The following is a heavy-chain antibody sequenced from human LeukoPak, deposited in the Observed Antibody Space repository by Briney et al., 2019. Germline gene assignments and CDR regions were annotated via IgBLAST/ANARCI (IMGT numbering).Heavy chain of an antibody. CDR2: INHSGST. D-gene: IGHD2-2*01. CDR1: GGSFSGYY. J-gene: IGHJ6*03. Sequence: PSETLSLTCAVYGGSFSGYYWSWIRQPPGKGLEWIGEINHSGSTNYNPSLKSRVTISVDTSKNQFSLKLSSVTAADTAVYYCATPGYCSSTSCYWGYYYYYMDVWGNGTTVTVSS. CDR3: ATPGYCSSTSCYWGYYYYYMDV. V-gene: IGHV4-34*01.